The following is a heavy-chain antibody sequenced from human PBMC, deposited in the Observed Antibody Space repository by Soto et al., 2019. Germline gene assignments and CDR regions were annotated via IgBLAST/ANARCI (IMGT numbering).Heavy chain of an antibody. D-gene: IGHD5-18*01. CDR2: ISYIGTA. CDR3: ATDAGYQLTGAFDI. V-gene: IGHV4-59*01. CDR1: GGPISTYY. J-gene: IGHJ3*02. Sequence: QVQLQESGPGVVKPSETLSLTCGVSGGPISTYYWSWIRQSPGKGLEWIGFISYIGTAEYNPSLKSRATISVETSKRQLSLRLTSVSAADTAVYYCATDAGYQLTGAFDIWGQGTMVAVPS.